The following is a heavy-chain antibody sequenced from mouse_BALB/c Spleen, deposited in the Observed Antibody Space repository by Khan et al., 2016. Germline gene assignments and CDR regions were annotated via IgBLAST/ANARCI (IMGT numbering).Heavy chain of an antibody. D-gene: IGHD2-2*01. CDR1: GYAFTNYL. Sequence: QVQLQQSGAELVRPGTSVKVSCKASGYAFTNYLIEWVKQRPGQGLEWIGVINPGSGGSNYNEKFKGKATLTADKSSSTAYMQLISLTSYDAAVYFCARSDGYDVGYAYWGQGTLVTVSA. V-gene: IGHV1-54*01. J-gene: IGHJ3*01. CDR2: INPGSGGS. CDR3: ARSDGYDVGYAY.